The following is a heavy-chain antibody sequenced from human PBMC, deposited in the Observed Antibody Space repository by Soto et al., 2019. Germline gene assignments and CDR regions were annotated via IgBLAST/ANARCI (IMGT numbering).Heavy chain of an antibody. V-gene: IGHV1-3*01. CDR2: INAGNGNT. CDR3: AINRGYSSGYYARFQH. D-gene: IGHD3-22*01. CDR1: GYTFTSYA. J-gene: IGHJ1*01. Sequence: ASVKVSCKASGYTFTSYAMHWVRQAPGQRLEWMGWINAGNGNTKYSQKFQGRVTITRDTSASTAHMELSSLRSEDTAVYYCAINRGYSSGYYARFQHWGQGTLVTVPS.